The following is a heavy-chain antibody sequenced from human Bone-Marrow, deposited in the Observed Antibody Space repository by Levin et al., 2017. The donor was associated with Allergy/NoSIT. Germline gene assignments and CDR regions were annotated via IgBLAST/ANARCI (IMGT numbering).Heavy chain of an antibody. Sequence: ASETLSLTCSVSGGSITSGDYYWTWIRQPPGKGLEWIGYIYYSGTTSYNPSLKSRVTISVDTSQNQFSLQLHSVTAADTAVYYCATLVAGRSDYWGQGTLITVSS. CDR1: GGSITSGDYY. D-gene: IGHD6-19*01. V-gene: IGHV4-30-4*01. CDR3: ATLVAGRSDY. CDR2: IYYSGTT. J-gene: IGHJ4*02.